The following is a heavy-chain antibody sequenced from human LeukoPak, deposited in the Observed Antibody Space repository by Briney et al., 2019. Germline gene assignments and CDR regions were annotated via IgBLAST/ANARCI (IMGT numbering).Heavy chain of an antibody. Sequence: GSLRLSCAASGFTFSDYYMSWVRQAPGKGLEWVSVIYSGGSTYYADSVKGRFTISRHNSKNTLYLQMNSLRAEDTAVYYCARDRHGDYFDYWGQGTLVTVSS. V-gene: IGHV3-53*04. J-gene: IGHJ4*02. CDR1: GFTFSDYY. CDR3: ARDRHGDYFDY. D-gene: IGHD4-17*01. CDR2: IYSGGST.